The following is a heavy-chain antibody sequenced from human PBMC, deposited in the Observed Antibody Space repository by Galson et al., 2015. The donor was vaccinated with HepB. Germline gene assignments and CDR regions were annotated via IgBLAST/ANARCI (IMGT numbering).Heavy chain of an antibody. CDR3: ARWMELSHFDS. J-gene: IGHJ4*02. CDR1: EFTVASNY. D-gene: IGHD1-26*01. CDR2: IYTDGST. Sequence: SLRLSCAASEFTVASNYMSWVRQAPGKGLEWVPLIYTDGSTYYADSVKGRFTSSRDISKDMVYLQMSGLRAEDTAVYHCARWMELSHFDSWGQGTLVTVSS. V-gene: IGHV3-53*01.